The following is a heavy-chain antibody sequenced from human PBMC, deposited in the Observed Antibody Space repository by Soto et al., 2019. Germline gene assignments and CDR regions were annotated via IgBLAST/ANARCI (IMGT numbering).Heavy chain of an antibody. V-gene: IGHV3-23*01. CDR1: GFTSSSYA. CDR3: ARNSGFTYTRGWDPPFDY. Sequence: EVQLLESGGGLVQPGGSLRLSCAASGFTSSSYAMSWVRQATGKGLEWVSAISGSGGGTYYADSVKGRFTIARDNSKNPLYVQRNSQRAEVTAVFDCARNSGFTYTRGWDPPFDYWGQGTLVTVSP. D-gene: IGHD6-19*01. J-gene: IGHJ4*02. CDR2: ISGSGGGT.